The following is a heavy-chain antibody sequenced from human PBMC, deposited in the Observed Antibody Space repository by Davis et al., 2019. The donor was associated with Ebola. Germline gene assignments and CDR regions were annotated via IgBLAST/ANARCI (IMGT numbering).Heavy chain of an antibody. J-gene: IGHJ4*02. D-gene: IGHD3-22*01. CDR2: IYYSGST. Sequence: MPSETLSLTCTVSGGSISSYYWSWIRQPPGKGLEWIGSIYYSGSTYYNPSLKSRVTISVDTSKNQFSLKLSSVTAADTAVYYCARNLIYNYDGSVYSSPYYFDYWGQGTLVTVSS. V-gene: IGHV4-59*05. CDR1: GGSISSYY. CDR3: ARNLIYNYDGSVYSSPYYFDY.